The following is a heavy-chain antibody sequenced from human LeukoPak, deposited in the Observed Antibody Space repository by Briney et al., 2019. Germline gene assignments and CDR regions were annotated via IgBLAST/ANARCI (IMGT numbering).Heavy chain of an antibody. V-gene: IGHV3-21*06. CDR1: GFTFSRYS. J-gene: IGHJ4*02. CDR3: ATYGSGRKFDY. Sequence: GGSLRLSCAASGFTFSRYSINWVRQAPGKGLEWVSSISTSSSYIYYADSLKGRFTISRDNAKSLLYLQMNSLRAEDTAVYYCATYGSGRKFDYWGQGILVTVSS. CDR2: ISTSSSYI. D-gene: IGHD3-10*01.